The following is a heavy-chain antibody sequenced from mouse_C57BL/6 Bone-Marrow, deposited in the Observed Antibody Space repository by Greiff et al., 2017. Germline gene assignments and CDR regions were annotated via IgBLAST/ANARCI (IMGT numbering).Heavy chain of an antibody. J-gene: IGHJ2*01. CDR2: IDPSDSYT. D-gene: IGHD1-1*01. V-gene: IGHV1-50*01. CDR1: GYTFTSYW. Sequence: VQLQQSGAELVKPGASVKLSCKASGYTFTSYWMQWVKQRPGQGLEWIGEIDPSDSYTNYNQKFKGKATLTVDTSSSTAYMQLSSLTSEDSAVYYCARSSTTVVGPPFDYWGQGTTLTVSS. CDR3: ARSSTTVVGPPFDY.